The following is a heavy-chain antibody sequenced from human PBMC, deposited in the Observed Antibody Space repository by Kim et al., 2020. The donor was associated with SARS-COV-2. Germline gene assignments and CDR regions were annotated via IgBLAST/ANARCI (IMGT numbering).Heavy chain of an antibody. CDR1: GDSISSNSYY. CDR3: ARHCFPQQQLVGGGWFDP. Sequence: SETLSLTCTVSGDSISSNSYYWGWIRQPPGKGLECIGTIYYGGGTYYNPSLKSRVTISVDMSKNQFYLTLTSVTAADTAVYYCARHCFPQQQLVGGGWFDPWGQGTLVTVSS. CDR2: IYYGGGT. J-gene: IGHJ5*02. V-gene: IGHV4-39*01. D-gene: IGHD1-26*01.